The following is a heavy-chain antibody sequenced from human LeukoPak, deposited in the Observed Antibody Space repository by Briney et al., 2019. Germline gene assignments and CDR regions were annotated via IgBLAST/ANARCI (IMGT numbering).Heavy chain of an antibody. CDR3: AREGPTYYYDSSGPYFDY. CDR2: INAGNGNT. Sequence: GASVNVSCKASGYTFTSYAMHWVRQAPGQRLEWVGWINAGNGNTKYSQKFQGRVTITRDTSARTAYMELSSLRSEDTAVYYCAREGPTYYYDSSGPYFDYWGQGTLVTVSS. D-gene: IGHD3-22*01. V-gene: IGHV1-3*01. J-gene: IGHJ4*02. CDR1: GYTFTSYA.